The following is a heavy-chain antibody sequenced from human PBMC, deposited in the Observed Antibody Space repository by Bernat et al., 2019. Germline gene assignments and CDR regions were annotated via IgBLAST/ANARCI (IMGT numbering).Heavy chain of an antibody. CDR2: FDPEDGET. CDR3: VTPSGYSSSWTDAFDI. V-gene: IGHV1-24*01. CDR1: GYTLTELS. D-gene: IGHD6-6*01. J-gene: IGHJ3*02. Sequence: QVQLVQSGAEVKKPGASVKVSCKVSGYTLTELSMHWVRQAPGKGLEWMGGFDPEDGETIYAQKFQGRVTMTEDTSTDTAYMELSSLRSEDTAVYYCVTPSGYSSSWTDAFDIWGQGTMVTVSS.